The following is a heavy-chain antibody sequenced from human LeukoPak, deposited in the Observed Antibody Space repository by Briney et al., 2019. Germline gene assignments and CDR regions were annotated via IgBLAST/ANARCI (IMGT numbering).Heavy chain of an antibody. Sequence: SSETLSLTCTVSGGSISSYNGSWIRQPPGKGLEWIGHIYYSGSTNYNPSFKSRVTISVGTSKSQFSVKLSSVTAADTAVYYCARGVGATSGPILGYYMDVWGKGTTVTVSS. V-gene: IGHV4-59*01. CDR3: ARGVGATSGPILGYYMDV. CDR1: GGSISSYN. D-gene: IGHD1-26*01. CDR2: IYYSGST. J-gene: IGHJ6*03.